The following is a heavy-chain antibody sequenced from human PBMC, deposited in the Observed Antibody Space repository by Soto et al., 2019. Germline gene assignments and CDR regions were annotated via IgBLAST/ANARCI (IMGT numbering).Heavy chain of an antibody. J-gene: IGHJ4*02. D-gene: IGHD3-22*01. V-gene: IGHV1-69*06. CDR2: IIPIFGTA. CDR1: GGTFSSYA. Sequence: GASVKVSCKASGGTFSSYAISWVRQAPGQGLEWMGGIIPIFGTANYAQKFQGRVTITADKSTSTAYMELSSLRSEDTVVYYCARGGYFDSSNYLAYWGLGTLVTVSS. CDR3: ARGGYFDSSNYLAY.